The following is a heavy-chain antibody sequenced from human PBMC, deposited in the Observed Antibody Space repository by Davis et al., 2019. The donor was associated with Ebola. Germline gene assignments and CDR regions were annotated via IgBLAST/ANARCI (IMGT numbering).Heavy chain of an antibody. CDR1: GYTFTSYD. CDR2: MNPNSGNT. J-gene: IGHJ6*03. CDR3: ARGPMVRGVPYYYYYYMDV. D-gene: IGHD3-10*01. Sequence: ASVKVSCKASGYTFTSYDINWVRQATGQGLEWMGWMNPNSGNTGYAQKFQGRVTITRNTSISTAYMELSSLRSEDTAVYYCARGPMVRGVPYYYYYYMDVWGKGTTVTVSS. V-gene: IGHV1-8*03.